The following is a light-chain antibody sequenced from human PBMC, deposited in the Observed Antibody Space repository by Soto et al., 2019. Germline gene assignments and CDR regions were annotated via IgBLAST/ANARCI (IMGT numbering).Light chain of an antibody. J-gene: IGKJ5*01. V-gene: IGKV3-20*01. Sequence: EIVLTQSPGTLSLSPWERATLSCMASQSVSSNYLAWYQQIPGQAPRLLIYGVSSRAAGIPDRFSGSGSGTDFTLTINRLEPEDFAVYYCQQYHNTPITFGQGTRLEIK. CDR2: GVS. CDR1: QSVSSNY. CDR3: QQYHNTPIT.